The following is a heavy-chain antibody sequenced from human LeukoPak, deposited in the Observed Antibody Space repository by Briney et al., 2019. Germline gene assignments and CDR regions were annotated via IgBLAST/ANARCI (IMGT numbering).Heavy chain of an antibody. CDR2: ISYDGSNK. J-gene: IGHJ6*02. CDR1: GFTFSSYA. V-gene: IGHV3-30-3*01. Sequence: QPGRSLRLSCAASGFTFSSYAMPWVRQAPGKGLEWVAVISYDGSNKYYADSVKGRFTISRDNSKNTLYLQMNSLRAEDTAVYYCARDYYNYYYGMDVWGQGTTVTVSS. CDR3: ARDYYNYYYGMDV.